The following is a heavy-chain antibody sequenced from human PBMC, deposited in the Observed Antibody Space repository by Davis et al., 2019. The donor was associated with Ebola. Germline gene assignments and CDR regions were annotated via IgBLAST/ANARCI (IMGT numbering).Heavy chain of an antibody. CDR2: IYPGDSDT. V-gene: IGHV5-51*01. J-gene: IGHJ4*02. CDR1: GHSFTSYW. Sequence: PGGSLRLSCKGSGHSFTSYWIGWVRQMPGKGLEWMGIIYPGDSDTRYSPSFQGQVTISADKSISTAYLQWSSLKASDTAMYYCARREGYSNPFDYWGQGTLVTVSS. CDR3: ARREGYSNPFDY. D-gene: IGHD4-11*01.